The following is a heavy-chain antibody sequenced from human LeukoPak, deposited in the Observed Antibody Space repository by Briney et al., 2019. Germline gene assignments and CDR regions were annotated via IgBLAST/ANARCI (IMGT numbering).Heavy chain of an antibody. CDR3: ATTPPTRYNWNDHVVSFDP. CDR1: GYTLTELS. D-gene: IGHD1-20*01. CDR2: FDPEDGET. J-gene: IGHJ5*02. Sequence: GASVKVSCKVSGYTLTELSMHWVRQAPGKGLEWMGGFDPEDGETIYAQKFQGRVTMTEDTSTDTAYMELSSLRSEDTAVYYCATTPPTRYNWNDHVVSFDPWGQGTLVTVSS. V-gene: IGHV1-24*01.